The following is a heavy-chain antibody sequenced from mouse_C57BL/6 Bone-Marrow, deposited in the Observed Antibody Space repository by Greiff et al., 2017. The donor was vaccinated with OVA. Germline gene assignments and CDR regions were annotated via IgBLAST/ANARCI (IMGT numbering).Heavy chain of an antibody. Sequence: QVHVKQSGPELVRPGVSVKISCKGSGYTFTDYAMHWVKQSHAKSLEWIGVISTYYGDASYNQKFKDKATMTVDKSSSTAYMELARLTSEDSAVYYCARPIYYDYDAWFAYWGQGTLVTVSA. CDR1: GYTFTDYA. D-gene: IGHD2-4*01. CDR2: ISTYYGDA. V-gene: IGHV1-67*01. CDR3: ARPIYYDYDAWFAY. J-gene: IGHJ3*01.